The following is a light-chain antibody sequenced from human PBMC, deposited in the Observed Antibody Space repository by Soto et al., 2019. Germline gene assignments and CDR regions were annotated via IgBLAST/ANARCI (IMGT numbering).Light chain of an antibody. J-gene: IGKJ1*01. V-gene: IGKV3-11*01. Sequence: EIVLTQSPAILSMSPGVRATLSCRASQSVSSYFAWYQQKPCQAPRLLIYDASNRATGVPARFSGSGSGTDFTLTISSLEPEDFAVYYCQQRRYWPVTFGQGTKVEIK. CDR3: QQRRYWPVT. CDR2: DAS. CDR1: QSVSSY.